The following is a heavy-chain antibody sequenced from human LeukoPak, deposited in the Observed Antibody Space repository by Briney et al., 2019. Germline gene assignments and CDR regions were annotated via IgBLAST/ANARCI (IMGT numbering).Heavy chain of an antibody. Sequence: GGSLRLSCAASGFTFNAFGMNWVRQAPGKGLEWVSYIGTTSGAIYYADSVKGRFTISRDSAKNSLYLQMNSLRAEDTAVYYCAKQGSGYDYWGQGTLVTVSS. D-gene: IGHD3-22*01. CDR2: IGTTSGAI. J-gene: IGHJ4*02. CDR1: GFTFNAFG. V-gene: IGHV3-48*01. CDR3: AKQGSGYDY.